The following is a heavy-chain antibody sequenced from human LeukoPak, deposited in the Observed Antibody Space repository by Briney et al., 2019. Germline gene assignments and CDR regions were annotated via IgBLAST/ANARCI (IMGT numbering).Heavy chain of an antibody. Sequence: KPSETLSLTCTVSGGSISSGSYYWSWIRQPAGKGLEWIGRIYTSGSTNYNPSLKSRVAISVDTSKNQFSLKLSSVTAADTAVYYCARGPPMCSSTSCFPDAFDIWGQGTMVTVSS. CDR2: IYTSGST. J-gene: IGHJ3*02. D-gene: IGHD2-2*01. CDR3: ARGPPMCSSTSCFPDAFDI. V-gene: IGHV4-61*02. CDR1: GGSISSGSYY.